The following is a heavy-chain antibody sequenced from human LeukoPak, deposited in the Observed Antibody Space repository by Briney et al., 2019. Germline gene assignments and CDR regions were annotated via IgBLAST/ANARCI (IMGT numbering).Heavy chain of an antibody. CDR1: GYMFTNYA. CDR2: INAGNGNT. D-gene: IGHD5-18*01. J-gene: IGHJ5*02. V-gene: IGHV1-3*01. CDR3: ARGIGYSYNTGLNH. Sequence: GASVKVSCKASGYMFTNYAMHWVRQAPGQRLEWMGWINAGNGNTKYSQKFQGRVTITRDTSATTAYMELSSLRSEDTAVYYCARGIGYSYNTGLNHWGQGTLVTVSS.